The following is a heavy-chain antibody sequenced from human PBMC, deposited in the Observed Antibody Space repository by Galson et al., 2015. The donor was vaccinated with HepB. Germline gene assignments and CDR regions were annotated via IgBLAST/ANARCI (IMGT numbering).Heavy chain of an antibody. Sequence: TLSLTCTVSGGSISSGGYYWSWIRQHPGKGLEWIGYIYYSGSTYYSPSLKSRVTISVDTSKNQFSLKLSSVTAADTAVYYCARGQPSIAAFDYWGQGTLVTVSS. CDR1: GGSISSGGYY. D-gene: IGHD6-6*01. CDR3: ARGQPSIAAFDY. V-gene: IGHV4-31*03. J-gene: IGHJ4*02. CDR2: IYYSGST.